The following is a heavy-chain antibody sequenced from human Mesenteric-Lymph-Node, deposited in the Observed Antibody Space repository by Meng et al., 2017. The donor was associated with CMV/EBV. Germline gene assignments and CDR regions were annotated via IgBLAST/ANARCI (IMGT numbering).Heavy chain of an antibody. CDR1: GFTFSSYS. D-gene: IGHD5-18*01. CDR2: ISTTSTYI. V-gene: IGHV3-21*01. J-gene: IGHJ4*02. CDR3: ATDRMDTSARRGFFDY. Sequence: GESLKISCAASGFTFSSYSMNWVRQAPGKGLEWVSSISTTSTYISYADSVKGRFSISRDNVKNSVYLQMNSLRSEDTAMYYCATDRMDTSARRGFFDYWGQGTLVTVSS.